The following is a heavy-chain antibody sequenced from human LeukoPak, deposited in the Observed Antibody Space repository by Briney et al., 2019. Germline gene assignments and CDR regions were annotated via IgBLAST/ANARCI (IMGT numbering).Heavy chain of an antibody. J-gene: IGHJ4*02. Sequence: GASVKVSCKVSGYTLTELSMHWVLQAPGKGLEWMGGFDPEDGETIYAQKFQGRVTMTEDTSTDTAYMELSSLRSEDTAVYYCATAQYYYDSSGYYYFDYWGQGTLVTVSS. V-gene: IGHV1-24*01. CDR2: FDPEDGET. CDR3: ATAQYYYDSSGYYYFDY. CDR1: GYTLTELS. D-gene: IGHD3-22*01.